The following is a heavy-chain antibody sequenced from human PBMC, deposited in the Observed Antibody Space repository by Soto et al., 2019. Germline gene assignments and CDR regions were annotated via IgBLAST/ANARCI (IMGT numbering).Heavy chain of an antibody. CDR1: GGSISSSSYY. D-gene: IGHD6-13*01. Sequence: SETLSLTCTVSGGSISSSSYYWGWIRQPPGKGLERIGSIYYSGSTYYNPSLKSRVTISVDTSKNQFSLKLSSVTAADTAVYYCARWAAAGTKRGAYYYYGMDVWGQGTTVTVSS. CDR2: IYYSGST. J-gene: IGHJ6*02. CDR3: ARWAAAGTKRGAYYYYGMDV. V-gene: IGHV4-39*01.